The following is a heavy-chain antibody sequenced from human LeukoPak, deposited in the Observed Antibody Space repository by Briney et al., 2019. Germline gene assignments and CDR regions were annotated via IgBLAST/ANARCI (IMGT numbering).Heavy chain of an antibody. CDR3: ARVRRGYSYGPPNWFDP. D-gene: IGHD5-18*01. CDR2: INHSGST. CDR1: GGSFSGYY. Sequence: SETLSLTCAVYGGSFSGYYWSWIRQPPGKGLEWIGEINHSGSTNYNPSLKSRVTISVDTSKNQFSLKLSSVTAADTAVYYCARVRRGYSYGPPNWFDPWGQGTLVTVSS. V-gene: IGHV4-34*01. J-gene: IGHJ5*02.